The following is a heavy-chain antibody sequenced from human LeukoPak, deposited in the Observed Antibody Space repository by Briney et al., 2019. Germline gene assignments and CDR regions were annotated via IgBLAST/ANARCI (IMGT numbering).Heavy chain of an antibody. D-gene: IGHD1-1*01. CDR2: IKQDGSEK. V-gene: IGHV3-7*04. CDR1: GFTFSDHS. Sequence: GGSLSLSCVASGFTFSDHSMMWVRQAPGKGLEWVANIKQDGSEKYYVDSVKGRFTISRDNAKNSLYLQMNGLRAEDTAVYYCARGERLRPIWGQGTMVTVSS. J-gene: IGHJ3*02. CDR3: ARGERLRPI.